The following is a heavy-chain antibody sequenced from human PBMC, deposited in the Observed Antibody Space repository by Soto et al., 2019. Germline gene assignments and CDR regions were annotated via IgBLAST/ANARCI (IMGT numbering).Heavy chain of an antibody. V-gene: IGHV4-59*01. Sequence: SETLSLTCTVSGGSISSYYWSWIRQPPGKGLEWIGYIYYSGSTNYNPSLKSRVTISVDTSKNQFSLKLSSVTAADTAVYYCARDLGPNYDILTGYFDYWGQGTLGTVSS. CDR1: GGSISSYY. D-gene: IGHD3-9*01. CDR3: ARDLGPNYDILTGYFDY. CDR2: IYYSGST. J-gene: IGHJ4*02.